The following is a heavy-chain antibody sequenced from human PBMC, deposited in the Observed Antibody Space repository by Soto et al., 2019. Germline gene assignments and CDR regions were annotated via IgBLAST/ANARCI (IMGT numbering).Heavy chain of an antibody. J-gene: IGHJ2*01. V-gene: IGHV3-23*01. CDR2: VSGGGDAT. Sequence: EVQLLESGGGLVQPGGSLRLSCAASGFTFSSFAMNWVRQAPGKGLEWVSGVSGGGDATFYADSVKGRFTISRVQSKNTLYLQMNSLRAEDTAVYYCVRKIGGTTTSGDYWYFDVWGRGTLVTVSS. D-gene: IGHD1-26*01. CDR1: GFTFSSFA. CDR3: VRKIGGTTTSGDYWYFDV.